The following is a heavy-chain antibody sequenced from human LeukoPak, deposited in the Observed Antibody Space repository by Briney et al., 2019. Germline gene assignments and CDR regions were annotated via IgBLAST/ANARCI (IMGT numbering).Heavy chain of an antibody. CDR3: ARDLGDYDFWSGYYTGIGGSDY. CDR1: GGSISSSSYY. CDR2: IYYSGST. V-gene: IGHV4-39*07. D-gene: IGHD3-3*01. J-gene: IGHJ4*02. Sequence: PSETLSLTCTVSGGSISSSSYYWGWIRQPPGKGLEWIGSIYYSGSTYYNPSLKSRVTISVDTSKNQFSLKLSSVTAADTAVYYCARDLGDYDFWSGYYTGIGGSDYWGQGTLVTVSS.